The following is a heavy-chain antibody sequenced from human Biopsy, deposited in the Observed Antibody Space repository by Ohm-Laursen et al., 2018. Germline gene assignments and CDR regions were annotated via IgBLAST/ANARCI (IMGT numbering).Heavy chain of an antibody. D-gene: IGHD2-15*01. CDR3: ARARDDFVVVPAAFFDF. CDR1: GFTFSDHH. V-gene: IGHV3-11*01. Sequence: SLRLSCAASGFTFSDHHMAWVRQAPGKGLEWLSYISSSGATIKYADSVKGRFTISRDNAKNSLYLRMNSLRAEDTAVYFCARARDDFVVVPAAFFDFWGQRTLVTVSS. CDR2: ISSSGATI. J-gene: IGHJ4*02.